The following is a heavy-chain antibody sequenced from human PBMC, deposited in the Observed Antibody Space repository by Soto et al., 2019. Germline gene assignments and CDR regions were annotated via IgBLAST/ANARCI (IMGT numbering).Heavy chain of an antibody. CDR1: GGTFSSYG. CDR2: ISAYNGNT. Sequence: ASVKVSCKASGGTFSSYGISWVRQAPGQGLEWMGWISAYNGNTNYAQKLQGRVTMTTDTSTSTAYMELRSLRSDDTAVYYCARVGYSSSWSYYYGMEVWGQGTTVTVSS. CDR3: ARVGYSSSWSYYYGMEV. D-gene: IGHD6-13*01. V-gene: IGHV1-18*01. J-gene: IGHJ6*02.